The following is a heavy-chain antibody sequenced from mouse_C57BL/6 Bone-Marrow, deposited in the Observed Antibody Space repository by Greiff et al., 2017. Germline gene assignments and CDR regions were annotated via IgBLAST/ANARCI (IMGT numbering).Heavy chain of an antibody. Sequence: QVQLQQSGPELVKPGASVKLSCKASGYTFTSYDINWVQQRPGQGLEWIGWIYPRDGSTKYNEKFKGKAILTVDTSSSTAYMELHSLTSEDSAVYFCARDYGSSYWYFDVWGTGTTVTVSS. D-gene: IGHD1-1*01. CDR1: GYTFTSYD. J-gene: IGHJ1*03. V-gene: IGHV1-85*01. CDR3: ARDYGSSYWYFDV. CDR2: IYPRDGST.